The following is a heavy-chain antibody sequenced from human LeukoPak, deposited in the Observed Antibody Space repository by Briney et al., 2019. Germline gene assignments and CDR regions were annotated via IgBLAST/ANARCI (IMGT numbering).Heavy chain of an antibody. J-gene: IGHJ4*02. CDR1: GFTFSSYA. V-gene: IGHV3-23*01. CDR3: AKDPIFSGSYGVFDY. D-gene: IGHD1-26*01. CDR2: ISGSGGST. Sequence: GRSLRLSCAASGFTFSSYAMSWVRQAPGKGLEWVSAISGSGGSTYYADSAEGRFTISRDNSKNTLYLQMNSLRAGDTAVYYCAKDPIFSGSYGVFDYWGLGTLVTVSS.